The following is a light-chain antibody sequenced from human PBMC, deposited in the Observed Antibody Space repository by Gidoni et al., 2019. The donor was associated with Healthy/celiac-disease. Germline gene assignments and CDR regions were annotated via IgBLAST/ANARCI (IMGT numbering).Light chain of an antibody. CDR3: QQSYSWT. CDR1: QSISSY. J-gene: IGKJ1*01. CDR2: AAS. V-gene: IGKV1-39*01. Sequence: DIQMTQSPSSLSASVGDRVTITCRASQSISSYLNWYQQKPGKAPKLLIYAASSLQSRVPSRFSGSGSGTDFTLTISSLQPEDFATYYCQQSYSWTFGQGTKVEIK.